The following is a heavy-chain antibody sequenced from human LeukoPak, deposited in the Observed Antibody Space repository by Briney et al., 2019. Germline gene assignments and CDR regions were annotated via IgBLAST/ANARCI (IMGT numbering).Heavy chain of an antibody. Sequence: GGSLRLSCAVSGFTFINYAMSWVRQAPGKGLEWVSAISGGGDSTYYADPVKGRFTISRDNSKNTLYLQMNSLRAEDTAVYYCARDHFTMVRGVKDYWGQGTLVTVSS. CDR2: ISGGGDST. D-gene: IGHD3-10*01. V-gene: IGHV3-23*01. J-gene: IGHJ4*02. CDR1: GFTFINYA. CDR3: ARDHFTMVRGVKDY.